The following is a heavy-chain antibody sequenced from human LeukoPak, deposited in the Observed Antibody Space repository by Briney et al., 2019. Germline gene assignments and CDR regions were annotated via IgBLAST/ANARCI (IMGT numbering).Heavy chain of an antibody. V-gene: IGHV3-21*01. D-gene: IGHD6-13*01. Sequence: PGGSLRLSCAASGFTFNSLTMDWVRQAQGRDLEWVSSITSSGTYIYYADSVKGRFTISRDSAKNSLYLQMNSLRAEDTAVYYCARDSIAAAAPFDYWGQGTLVTVSS. CDR3: ARDSIAAAAPFDY. CDR2: ITSSGTYI. CDR1: GFTFNSLT. J-gene: IGHJ4*02.